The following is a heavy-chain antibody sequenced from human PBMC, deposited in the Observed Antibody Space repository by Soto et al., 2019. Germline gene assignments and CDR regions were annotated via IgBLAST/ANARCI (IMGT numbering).Heavy chain of an antibody. CDR1: GGSISSSDYY. Sequence: SEALSLPCTFSGGSISSSDYYWGWIRQSPGKGLEWIGAISYGGYTYHNPSLRGRVTISVDKSKSQFSLDLTSVTAADTAVYYCATHIRETETYAQPLDYWGEGTLVTVSS. V-gene: IGHV4-39*01. D-gene: IGHD1-1*01. CDR2: ISYGGYT. CDR3: ATHIRETETYAQPLDY. J-gene: IGHJ4*02.